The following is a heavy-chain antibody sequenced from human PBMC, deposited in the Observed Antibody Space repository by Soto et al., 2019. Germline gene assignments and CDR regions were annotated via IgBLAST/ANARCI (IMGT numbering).Heavy chain of an antibody. Sequence: GASVKVSCKASGGTFSSYAISWVRQAPGQGLEWMGGIIPIFGTANCAQKFQGRVTITADESTSTAYMELSSLRSEDTAVYYCARGKDGGYCTNGVCSYYYYYYGMDVWGQGTTVTVSS. J-gene: IGHJ6*02. D-gene: IGHD2-8*01. V-gene: IGHV1-69*13. CDR1: GGTFSSYA. CDR3: ARGKDGGYCTNGVCSYYYYYYGMDV. CDR2: IIPIFGTA.